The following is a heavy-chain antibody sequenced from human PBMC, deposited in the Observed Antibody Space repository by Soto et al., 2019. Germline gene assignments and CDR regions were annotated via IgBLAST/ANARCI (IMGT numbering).Heavy chain of an antibody. D-gene: IGHD3-10*01. CDR1: GFTFSSYS. J-gene: IGHJ4*02. CDR2: ISSSSSTI. V-gene: IGHV3-48*01. CDR3: ARAPWFGELSN. Sequence: GSLRLSCAASGFTFSSYSMNWVRQAPGKGLEWVSYISSSSSTIYYADSVKGRFTISRDNAKNSLYLQMNSLRAEDTAVYYCARAPWFGELSNWGQGTLVTVSS.